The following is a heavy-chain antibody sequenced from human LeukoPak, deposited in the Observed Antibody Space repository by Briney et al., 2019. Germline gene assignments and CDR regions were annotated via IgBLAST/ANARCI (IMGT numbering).Heavy chain of an antibody. CDR3: ARVPATAIYPILMDV. CDR2: IRSKTYGGTT. D-gene: IGHD2-15*01. Sequence: GGSLRLSCTASGFTFGDYTMSWVRQAPGKGLEWVTFIRSKTYGGTTEYAASVKGRFTISRDDSKSIAYLQMNSLLTEDTAVYYCARVPATAIYPILMDVWGKGTTVTVSS. CDR1: GFTFGDYT. V-gene: IGHV3-49*04. J-gene: IGHJ6*03.